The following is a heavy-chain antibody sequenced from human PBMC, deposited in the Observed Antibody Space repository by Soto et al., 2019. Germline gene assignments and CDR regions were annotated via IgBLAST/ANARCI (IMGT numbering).Heavy chain of an antibody. CDR2: IYHSGST. CDR1: GGSISSGGYS. J-gene: IGHJ5*02. D-gene: IGHD6-19*01. V-gene: IGHV4-30-2*01. CDR3: AREAVAGTGWFDP. Sequence: LSLTCAVSGGSISSGGYSWSWIRQPPGKGLEWIGYIYHSGSTYYNPSLKSRVTISVDRSKNQFSLKLSSVTAADTAVYYCAREAVAGTGWFDPWGQGTLVTVSS.